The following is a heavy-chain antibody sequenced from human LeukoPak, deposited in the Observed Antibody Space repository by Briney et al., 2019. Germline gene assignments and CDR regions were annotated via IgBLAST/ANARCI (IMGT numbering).Heavy chain of an antibody. CDR3: ARGGRFSGSYDY. V-gene: IGHV4-4*07. J-gene: IGHJ4*02. D-gene: IGHD1-26*01. Sequence: SETQSLTCTVSGDSISSYYWSWIRQPAGKGLEWIGRMFASGRTNYNPSLKSRITMSVDMSKNHFSLKLSSVTAADTAVYYCARGGRFSGSYDYWGQGTLVTVSS. CDR2: MFASGRT. CDR1: GDSISSYY.